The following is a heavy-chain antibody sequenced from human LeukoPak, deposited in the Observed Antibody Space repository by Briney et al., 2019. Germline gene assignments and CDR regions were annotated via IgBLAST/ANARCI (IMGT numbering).Heavy chain of an antibody. CDR3: ARLGYCSSSSCYVFAFDI. V-gene: IGHV4-59*01. J-gene: IGHJ3*02. CDR1: GGSISRYY. CDR2: IYYSGST. Sequence: PSETLSLTCTVSGGSISRYYWSWIRQPPGKGLEWIGYIYYSGSTNYNPSLKSRVNISLDTSKNQFSLKLSSVTAADTAVYYCARLGYCSSSSCYVFAFDIWGQGTMVTASS. D-gene: IGHD2-2*01.